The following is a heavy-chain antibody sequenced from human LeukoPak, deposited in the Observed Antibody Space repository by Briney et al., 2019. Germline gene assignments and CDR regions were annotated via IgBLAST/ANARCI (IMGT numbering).Heavy chain of an antibody. Sequence: GGSLRLSCEASGFTFSNYGMNWVRQAPGKGLEWVSYIRPNDGTTHYADSVKGRFTISRDNAKNSLSLQMTSLRVDDSAVYYCVRGQTNLDNWFDPWGQGTLVIVPS. D-gene: IGHD2-8*01. V-gene: IGHV3-48*01. CDR3: VRGQTNLDNWFDP. CDR2: IRPNDGTT. J-gene: IGHJ5*02. CDR1: GFTFSNYG.